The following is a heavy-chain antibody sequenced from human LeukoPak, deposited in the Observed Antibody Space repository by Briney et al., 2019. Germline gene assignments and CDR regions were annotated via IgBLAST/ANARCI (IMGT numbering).Heavy chain of an antibody. D-gene: IGHD1-26*01. CDR2: INHSGST. J-gene: IGHJ1*01. CDR1: GGSFSGYY. Sequence: SETLSLTCAVYGGSFSGYYWSWIRQPPGKGLEWIGEINHSGSTNYNPSLKSRVTISVDTSKNQFSLKLSSVTAADTAVYYCANPDSGSYFQHWGQGTLVTVSS. V-gene: IGHV4-34*01. CDR3: ANPDSGSYFQH.